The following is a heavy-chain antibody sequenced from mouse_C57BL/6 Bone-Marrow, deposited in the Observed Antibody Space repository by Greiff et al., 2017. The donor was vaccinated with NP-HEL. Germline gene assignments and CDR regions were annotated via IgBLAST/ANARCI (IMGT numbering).Heavy chain of an antibody. D-gene: IGHD2-5*01. CDR1: GYTFTSYW. J-gene: IGHJ4*01. CDR3: AREPYYSNYFYYAMDY. V-gene: IGHV1-64*01. Sequence: QVQLQQPGAELVKPGASVKLSCKASGYTFTSYWMHWVKQRPGQGLEWIGMIHPNSGSTNYNEKFKSKATLTVDKSSSTAYMQLSSLTSEDSAVYYCAREPYYSNYFYYAMDYWGQGTSVTVSS. CDR2: IHPNSGST.